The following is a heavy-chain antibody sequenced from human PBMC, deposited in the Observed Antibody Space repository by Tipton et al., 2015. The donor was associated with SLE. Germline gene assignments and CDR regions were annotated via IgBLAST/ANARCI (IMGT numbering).Heavy chain of an antibody. J-gene: IGHJ4*02. V-gene: IGHV4-61*09. Sequence: LRLSCTVSGGSISSGSYYWSWIRQPAGKGLEWIGHIYTSGSTNYNPSLKSRVTISVDTSKNQFSLKLSSVTAADTAVYYCAREAYSSGPWDFDYWGQGTLVTVSS. CDR1: GGSISSGSYY. CDR2: IYTSGST. CDR3: AREAYSSGPWDFDY. D-gene: IGHD6-19*01.